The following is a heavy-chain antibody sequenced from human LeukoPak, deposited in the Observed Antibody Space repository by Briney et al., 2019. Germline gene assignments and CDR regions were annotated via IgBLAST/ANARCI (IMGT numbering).Heavy chain of an antibody. CDR1: GYSFTSYG. D-gene: IGHD3-9*01. CDR3: ARGGIPGYFDWLWVDY. CDR2: ISAYNGNT. J-gene: IGHJ4*02. Sequence: GESLKISCKGSGYSFTSYGISWVRQAPGQGLEWMGWISAYNGNTNYAQKLQGRVTMTTDTSTSTAYMELRSLRSDDTAVYYCARGGIPGYFDWLWVDYWGQGTLVTVSS. V-gene: IGHV1-18*01.